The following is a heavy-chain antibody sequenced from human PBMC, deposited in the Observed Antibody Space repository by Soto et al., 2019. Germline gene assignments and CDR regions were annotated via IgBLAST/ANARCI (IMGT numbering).Heavy chain of an antibody. V-gene: IGHV3-53*01. CDR2: IYSGGST. CDR3: ARDLRYCSSTSCLYGMDV. J-gene: IGHJ6*02. CDR1: GFTVSSNY. Sequence: LRLSCAASGFTVSSNYMSWVRQAPGKGLEWVSVIYSGGSTYYADSVKGRFTISRDNSKNTLYLQMNSLRAEDAAVYYCARDLRYCSSTSCLYGMDVWGQGTTVTVSS. D-gene: IGHD2-2*01.